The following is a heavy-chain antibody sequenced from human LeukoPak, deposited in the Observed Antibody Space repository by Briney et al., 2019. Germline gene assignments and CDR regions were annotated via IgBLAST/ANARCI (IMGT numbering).Heavy chain of an antibody. D-gene: IGHD2-15*01. CDR1: GFTFSNYG. CDR3: AKRGYCSGGSCYSFDY. V-gene: IGHV3-30*18. CDR2: ISYDGSNY. J-gene: IGHJ4*02. Sequence: SGGSLRLSCAASGFTFSNYGMHWVRQAPGKGLEWVAVISYDGSNYYYADSVKGRSTISRDNSKNTLYLQMNSLRAEDTAVYYCAKRGYCSGGSCYSFDYWGQGTLVTVSS.